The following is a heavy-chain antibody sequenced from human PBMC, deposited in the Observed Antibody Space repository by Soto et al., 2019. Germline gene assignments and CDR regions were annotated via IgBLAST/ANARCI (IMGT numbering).Heavy chain of an antibody. Sequence: SETLSLTCTVSGGSVSSSSYYWGWVRQPPGKGLEWIGYIYYSGSTYYNPSLKSRVTISVDTSKNQFSLKLSSVTAADTAVYYCARAEWDYGDYDSTTYYYYYMDVWGKGTTVTVSS. CDR2: IYYSGST. J-gene: IGHJ6*03. CDR3: ARAEWDYGDYDSTTYYYYYMDV. CDR1: GGSVSSSSYY. V-gene: IGHV4-39*07. D-gene: IGHD4-17*01.